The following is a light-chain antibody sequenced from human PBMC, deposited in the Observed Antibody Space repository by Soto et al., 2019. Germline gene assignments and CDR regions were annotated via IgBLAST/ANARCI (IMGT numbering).Light chain of an antibody. CDR2: DNN. J-gene: IGLJ1*01. CDR1: NIGSKS. Sequence: SDELTQPPSVSMAPGQTATLTCGGNNIGSKSVHWYQQKPGQAPVLVVYDNNDRPSGIPERFSGSNYGNTATLTISRVEAGDEADYYCQVWHSGSDHYVFGTGTKVTVL. V-gene: IGLV3-21*02. CDR3: QVWHSGSDHYV.